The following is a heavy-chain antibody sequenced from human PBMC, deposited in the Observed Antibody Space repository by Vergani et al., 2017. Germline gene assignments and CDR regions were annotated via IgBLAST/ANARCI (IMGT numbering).Heavy chain of an antibody. CDR3: ARVLHDFWSGYPLDY. D-gene: IGHD3-3*01. J-gene: IGHJ4*02. CDR1: GYTLTSYA. CDR2: IIPIFGTA. V-gene: IGHV1-69*13. Sequence: QVQLVQSGAEVKKPGASVKVSCKASGYTLTSYAMHWVRQAPGQRLEWMGGIIPIFGTANYAQKFQGRVTITADESTSTAYMELSSLRSEDTAVYYCARVLHDFWSGYPLDYWGQGTLVTVSS.